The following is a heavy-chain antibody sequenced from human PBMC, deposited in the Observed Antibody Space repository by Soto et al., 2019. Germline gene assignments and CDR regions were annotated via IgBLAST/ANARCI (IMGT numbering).Heavy chain of an antibody. Sequence: SVKVSCKAPGGTFSSYGISWVRQAPGQGLEWMGGISPMVGMANYAERFQGRVTITADESTSTAHMELRSLTSEDTATDYCAREGYNSGRDPLDIWGQGTMVTVSS. CDR2: ISPMVGMA. V-gene: IGHV1-69*10. J-gene: IGHJ3*02. CDR1: GGTFSSYG. D-gene: IGHD6-19*01. CDR3: AREGYNSGRDPLDI.